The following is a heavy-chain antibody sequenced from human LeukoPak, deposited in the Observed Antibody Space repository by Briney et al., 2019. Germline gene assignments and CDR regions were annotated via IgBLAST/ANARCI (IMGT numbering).Heavy chain of an antibody. J-gene: IGHJ5*02. Sequence: SETLSLTCTVSGGSISSSSYYWGWIRQPPGKGLEWVGSIYYSGNTYYNPSLKSRVSISVDTSKNQFSLKLSSVTAADTAVYYCARRGYCSGGSCYAGLNWFDPWGQGTLVTVSS. V-gene: IGHV4-39*01. CDR3: ARRGYCSGGSCYAGLNWFDP. CDR1: GGSISSSSYY. D-gene: IGHD2-15*01. CDR2: IYYSGNT.